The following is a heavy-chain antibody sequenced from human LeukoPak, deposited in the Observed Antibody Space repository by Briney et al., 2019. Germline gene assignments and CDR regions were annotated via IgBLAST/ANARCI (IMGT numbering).Heavy chain of an antibody. D-gene: IGHD1-1*01. J-gene: IGHJ4*02. CDR1: GFNFQNHT. CDR3: AKEGTGNNDVPRYFFDF. CDR2: ISWEGRTT. Sequence: GGSLRLSCAASGFNFQNHTMHWVRHTPGKSPEWVGLISWEGRTTWKAESMKGRFTLSRENGKNPLFLQILSLRNEDNGLYYCAKEGTGNNDVPRYFFDFWGQGTVVAVSS. V-gene: IGHV3-43*01.